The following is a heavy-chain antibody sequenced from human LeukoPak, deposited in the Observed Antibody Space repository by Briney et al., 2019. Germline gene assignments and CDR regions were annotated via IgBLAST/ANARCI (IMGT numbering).Heavy chain of an antibody. D-gene: IGHD2-2*01. Sequence: GSLRLSCAASGFTFNNYAMSWVRQAPGKGLKWVSGLGGSGGSINYADSVKGRFTISRDNSKNTLYLQMNSLRAEDTAVYWCAKGVDGYCSSDSCYAYDCWGQGTLVTVSS. CDR1: GFTFNNYA. V-gene: IGHV3-23*01. J-gene: IGHJ4*02. CDR3: AKGVDGYCSSDSCYAYDC. CDR2: LGGSGGSI.